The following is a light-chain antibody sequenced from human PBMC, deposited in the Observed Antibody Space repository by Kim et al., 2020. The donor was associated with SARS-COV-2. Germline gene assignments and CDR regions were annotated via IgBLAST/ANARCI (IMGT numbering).Light chain of an antibody. CDR1: QSISSW. CDR3: QQYNSYSPWT. J-gene: IGKJ1*01. Sequence: SVVGSVTITCRARQSISSWLAWCQQKSGKAPKLLIYDASSVESGVPSRFNGSGSGSEFTLTSSSLQHDDFATYYCQQYNSYSPWTFGQGTKVDIK. CDR2: DAS. V-gene: IGKV1-5*01.